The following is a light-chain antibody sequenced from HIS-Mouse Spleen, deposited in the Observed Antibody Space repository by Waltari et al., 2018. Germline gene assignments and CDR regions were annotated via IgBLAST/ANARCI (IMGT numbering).Light chain of an antibody. V-gene: IGKV3-11*01. J-gene: IGKJ5*01. Sequence: EIVLTQSPATLSLSPGERATLSCRASQSVSIYLAWYQQKPGQAPRLLIYDAYNRATGIPARFSGSGSGTDFTLTISSLEPEDFAVYYCQQRSNWRITFGQGTRLEIK. CDR3: QQRSNWRIT. CDR2: DAY. CDR1: QSVSIY.